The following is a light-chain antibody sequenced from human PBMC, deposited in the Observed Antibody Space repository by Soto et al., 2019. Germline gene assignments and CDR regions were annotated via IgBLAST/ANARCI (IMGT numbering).Light chain of an antibody. V-gene: IGKV3-20*01. J-gene: IGKJ4*01. Sequence: EIVLTQSPGTLSLSPGEIATLSGRASQSVSSTYLAWYQQKPGQAPRLLIYGASSRATGIPDRFSGSGSGTDFTLTISRLEPEDFAVYYCQQYGSLALTFGGGTKVEIK. CDR2: GAS. CDR1: QSVSSTY. CDR3: QQYGSLALT.